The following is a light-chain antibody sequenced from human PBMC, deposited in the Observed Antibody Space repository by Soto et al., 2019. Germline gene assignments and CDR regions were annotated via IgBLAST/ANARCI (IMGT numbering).Light chain of an antibody. CDR2: WAS. V-gene: IGKV4-1*01. Sequence: DIVMTQSPDSLAVSLGERATINCKSSQSLLYSSKNKNYLAWYQQKPGQPPKLLIYWASTRESGVPDRVSGSGSGTDFTLSISSPQAEDVAVYYCQQYYSTPLLTFGGGTKVEI. J-gene: IGKJ4*01. CDR3: QQYYSTPLLT. CDR1: QSLLYSSKNKNY.